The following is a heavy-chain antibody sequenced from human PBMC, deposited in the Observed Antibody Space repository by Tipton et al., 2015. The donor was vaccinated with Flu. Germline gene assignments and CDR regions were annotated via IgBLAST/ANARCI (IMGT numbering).Heavy chain of an antibody. Sequence: TLSLTCTVSGGSISNYYWTWIRQPPGKGLEWIGNVFHMGSSYYNPSLQSRVTISLDTSKNQFSLKVISVTAADTAVYYCARRDYSNYVSDPKNWFDPWGLGTLVTVSS. CDR1: GGSISNYY. CDR3: ARRDYSNYVSDPKNWFDP. V-gene: IGHV4-59*08. D-gene: IGHD4-11*01. J-gene: IGHJ5*02. CDR2: VFHMGSS.